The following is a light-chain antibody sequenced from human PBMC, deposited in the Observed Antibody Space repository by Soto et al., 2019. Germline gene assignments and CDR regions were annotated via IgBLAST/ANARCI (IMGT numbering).Light chain of an antibody. J-gene: IGKJ1*01. CDR1: QGIRNG. CDR3: LQYNSYPWT. V-gene: IGKV1-17*01. CDR2: AAS. Sequence: DIQTTQTPSSLSASVGDRVTITCRASQGIRNGLGWYQQKPGKAPKGMIYAASSLQSGVPSRFSGSGSGTEFTLTISSLQPEDVATYYCLQYNSYPWTFGQGTKVEIK.